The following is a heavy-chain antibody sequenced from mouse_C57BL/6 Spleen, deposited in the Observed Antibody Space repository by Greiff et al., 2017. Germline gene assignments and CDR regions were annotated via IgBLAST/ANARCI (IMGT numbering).Heavy chain of an antibody. D-gene: IGHD4-1*01. Sequence: EVKLQESGAELVRPGASVKLSCTASGFNIKDDYMHWVKQRPEQGLEWIGWIDPENGDTEYASKFQGKATITADTSSNTAYLQLSSLTSEDTAVYYCTTITGTRNFDYWGQGTTLTVSS. CDR1: GFNIKDDY. CDR3: TTITGTRNFDY. CDR2: IDPENGDT. V-gene: IGHV14-4*01. J-gene: IGHJ2*01.